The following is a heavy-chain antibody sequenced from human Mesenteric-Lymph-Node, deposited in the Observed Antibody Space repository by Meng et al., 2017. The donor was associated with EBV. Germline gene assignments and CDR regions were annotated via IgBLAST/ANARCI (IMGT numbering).Heavy chain of an antibody. V-gene: IGHV3-21*01. J-gene: IGHJ4*02. CDR3: ARDLVTGTLDY. Sequence: EVHLVVSGGGLVKLGGAQRLSCVATSFTFRSYSMSWVRQAPGKGLEWVSSISSSSRSIYYSDSVKGRFTISRDNTENSLYLQMNSLRAEDTAVYYCARDLVTGTLDYWGQGTMVTVSA. CDR2: ISSSSRSI. CDR1: SFTFRSYS. D-gene: IGHD1-20*01.